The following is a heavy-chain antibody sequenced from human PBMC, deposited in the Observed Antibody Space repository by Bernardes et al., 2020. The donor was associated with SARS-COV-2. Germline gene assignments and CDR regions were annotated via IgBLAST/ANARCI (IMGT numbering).Heavy chain of an antibody. CDR3: VKDSMTTVTTFWFDP. D-gene: IGHD4-17*01. Sequence: SCTASGFTFSSSAMHWVRQAPGKGPEWVAVISNDGSIKYYTDSVKGRFTISRDNSKNTLYLLMNSLRTDDTAVYYCVKDSMTTVTTFWFDPWGQGTLVTVSS. CDR1: GFTFSSSA. V-gene: IGHV3-30-3*01. J-gene: IGHJ5*02. CDR2: ISNDGSIK.